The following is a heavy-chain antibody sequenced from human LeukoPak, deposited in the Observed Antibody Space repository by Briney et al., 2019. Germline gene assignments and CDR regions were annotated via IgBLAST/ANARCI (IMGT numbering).Heavy chain of an antibody. J-gene: IGHJ4*02. D-gene: IGHD4-17*01. Sequence: PSETLSLTCTVSGGSISSYYWSWIRQPPGKGLEWIGYIYYSGSTNYNPSLRSRVTISVDTSKNQFSLKLSSVTAADTAVYYCARGGNYGDYDGYFDYWGQGTLVTVSS. V-gene: IGHV4-59*08. CDR2: IYYSGST. CDR3: ARGGNYGDYDGYFDY. CDR1: GGSISSYY.